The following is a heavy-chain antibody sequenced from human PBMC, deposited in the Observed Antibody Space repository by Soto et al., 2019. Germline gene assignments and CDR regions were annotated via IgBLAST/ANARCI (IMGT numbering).Heavy chain of an antibody. J-gene: IGHJ4*02. CDR3: ARDGMTTGET. D-gene: IGHD2-8*02. CDR2: VFSSVSA. CDR1: GVCCRSYT. Sequence: ATLSLLCIVCGVCCRSYTWSWVRPPANKGLEWIGRVFSSVSATYNPSLNSRVSISMDTPENRISLKLDSVTAADAGVYFCARDGMTTGETGGPGTLVTGSA. V-gene: IGHV4-4*07.